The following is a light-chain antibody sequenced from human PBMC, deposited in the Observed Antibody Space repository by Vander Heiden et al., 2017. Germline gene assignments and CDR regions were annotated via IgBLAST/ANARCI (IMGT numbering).Light chain of an antibody. CDR2: LGS. Sequence: DIVMTQSPLSLPVTPGEPASISCRSSQSLLHSNGNNYLAWYLQKPGQSPQLLIYLGSNRASGVPDRFSGSGSGTDFTLKISRVEAEDVGVYYCMQALQTPWTFGQGTKVEIK. CDR1: QSLLHSNGNNY. CDR3: MQALQTPWT. J-gene: IGKJ1*01. V-gene: IGKV2-28*01.